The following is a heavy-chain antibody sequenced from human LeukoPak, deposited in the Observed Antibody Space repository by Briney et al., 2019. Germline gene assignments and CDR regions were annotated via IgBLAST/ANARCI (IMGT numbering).Heavy chain of an antibody. J-gene: IGHJ4*02. V-gene: IGHV3-23*01. CDR3: AKDHPSGYYFDY. CDR2: ISGSGGST. D-gene: IGHD1-14*01. CDR1: GFTFRTYW. Sequence: GGSLRLSCAVSGFTFRTYWMSWVRQAPGKGLEWVSAISGSGGSTFNADSVKGRFTISRDNSKNTLFLQMNSLRAEDTAIYYCAKDHPSGYYFDYWGQGTLVTVSS.